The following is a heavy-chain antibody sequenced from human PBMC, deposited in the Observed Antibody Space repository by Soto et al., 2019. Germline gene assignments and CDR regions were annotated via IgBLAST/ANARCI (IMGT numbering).Heavy chain of an antibody. CDR2: IWYDGNAT. D-gene: IGHD3-10*01. CDR1: GFTLSNYG. V-gene: IGHV3-33*01. CDR3: ARNVGSSGSSRWFDT. Sequence: QVQLVESGGGVVQPGRSLTLSCVASGFTLSNYGMHWVPQAPGKGLEWGAVIWYDGNATYSADSVKGLFSISRDNAKNELFLQLSSLTAEDTAVYYCARNVGSSGSSRWFDTWGQGTLVTVSS. J-gene: IGHJ5*02.